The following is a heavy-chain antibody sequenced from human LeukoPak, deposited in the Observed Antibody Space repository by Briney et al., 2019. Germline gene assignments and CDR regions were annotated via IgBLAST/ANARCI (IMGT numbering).Heavy chain of an antibody. V-gene: IGHV1-69*02. J-gene: IGHJ6*02. D-gene: IGHD1-1*01. Sequence: GASVKVSCKASGCTFSSYTISWVRQAPGQGLEWMGRIIPLLGIANYAQKFQGRVTITADKSTSAAYMELSSLRSEDTAVYYCARGTYGMDVWGQGTTVTVSS. CDR1: GCTFSSYT. CDR2: IIPLLGIA. CDR3: ARGTYGMDV.